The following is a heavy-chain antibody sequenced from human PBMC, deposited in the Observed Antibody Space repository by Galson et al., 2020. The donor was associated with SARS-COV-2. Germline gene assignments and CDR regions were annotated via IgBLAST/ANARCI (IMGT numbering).Heavy chain of an antibody. D-gene: IGHD1-20*01. V-gene: IGHV3-48*02. CDR3: ASIITGTLIGDKNAFDI. J-gene: IGHJ3*02. CDR1: GFTFSSYS. Sequence: GESLKISCAASGFTFSSYSMNWVRQAPGKGLEWVSYISSSSSTIYYADSVKDRFTISRDNAKNSLYLQMNSLRDEDTAVYYCASIITGTLIGDKNAFDIWGQGTMVTVSS. CDR2: ISSSSSTI.